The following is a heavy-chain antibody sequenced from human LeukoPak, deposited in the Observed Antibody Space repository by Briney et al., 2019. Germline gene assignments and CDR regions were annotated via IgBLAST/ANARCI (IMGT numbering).Heavy chain of an antibody. CDR2: IYYSGST. J-gene: IGHJ3*02. V-gene: IGHV4-30-4*01. D-gene: IGHD3-10*01. CDR1: GGSISSGDYY. CDR3: ARFGRRESADAFDI. Sequence: SQTLSLTCTVSGGSISSGDYYWSWIRQPPGKGLEWIGYIYYSGSTYYNPSLKSRVTISVDTSKNQFSLKLSSVTAADTAVYYCARFGRRESADAFDIWGQGTMVTVSS.